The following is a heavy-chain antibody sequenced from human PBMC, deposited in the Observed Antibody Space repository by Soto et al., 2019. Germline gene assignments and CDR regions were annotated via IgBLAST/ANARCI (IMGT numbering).Heavy chain of an antibody. CDR3: ARGRFPYSSSWYYFDY. V-gene: IGHV1-18*01. CDR2: ISAYNGNT. Sequence: ASVKVSFKASGYTFTSYGISWVRQAPGQGLEWMGWISAYNGNTNYAQKLQGRVTMTTDTSTSTAYMELRSLRSDDTAVYYCARGRFPYSSSWYYFDYWGQGTLVTVSS. J-gene: IGHJ4*02. CDR1: GYTFTSYG. D-gene: IGHD6-13*01.